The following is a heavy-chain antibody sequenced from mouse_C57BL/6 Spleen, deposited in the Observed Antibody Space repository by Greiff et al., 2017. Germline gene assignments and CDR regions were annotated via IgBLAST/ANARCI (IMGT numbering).Heavy chain of an antibody. CDR2: INPNYGTT. CDR1: GYSFTDYN. D-gene: IGHD2-4*01. V-gene: IGHV1-39*01. Sequence: QLQESGPELVKPGASVKISCKASGYSFTDYNMNWVKQSNGKSLEWIGVINPNYGTTSYNQKFKGKATLTVDQSSSTAYMQLNSLTSEDSAVYYCARGDYDGRAYAMDYWGQGTSVTVSS. CDR3: ARGDYDGRAYAMDY. J-gene: IGHJ4*01.